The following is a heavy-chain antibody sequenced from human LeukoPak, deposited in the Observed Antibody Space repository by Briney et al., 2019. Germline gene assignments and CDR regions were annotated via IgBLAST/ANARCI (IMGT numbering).Heavy chain of an antibody. CDR1: GFTFSSYA. CDR3: ATDSSSWYFDF. D-gene: IGHD6-13*01. V-gene: IGHV3-23*01. J-gene: IGHJ4*02. Sequence: GGSLRLSCAASGFTFSSYAMSWVRQAPGKGLEWVPAISGSGGSTYYADSVKGRFTISRDNSKNTLHLQMNSLRVEDTAVYYCATDSSSWYFDFWGQGALVTVSS. CDR2: ISGSGGST.